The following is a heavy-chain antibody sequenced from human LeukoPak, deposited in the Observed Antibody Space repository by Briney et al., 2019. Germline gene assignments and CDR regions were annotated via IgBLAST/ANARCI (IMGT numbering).Heavy chain of an antibody. CDR2: IKQDGSEK. CDR1: GFTFSSYW. Sequence: GGSLRLSCAASGFTFSSYWMSWVRQAPGKGLEWVANIKQDGSEKYYVDSVKGRFTISRDNAKNSLYLQMNSLRAEVTAVYYCARDIDYGGNPEAWDYWGQGTLVAVSS. J-gene: IGHJ4*02. D-gene: IGHD4-23*01. V-gene: IGHV3-7*01. CDR3: ARDIDYGGNPEAWDY.